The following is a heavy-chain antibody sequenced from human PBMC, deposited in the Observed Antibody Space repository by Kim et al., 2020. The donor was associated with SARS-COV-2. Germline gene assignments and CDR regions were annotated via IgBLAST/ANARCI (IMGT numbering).Heavy chain of an antibody. Sequence: QGRVTITADKSTSTAYMELSSLRSEDTAVYYCARGKFDWLLRQVYYFDYWGQGTLVTVSS. D-gene: IGHD3-9*01. V-gene: IGHV1-69*04. CDR3: ARGKFDWLLRQVYYFDY. J-gene: IGHJ4*02.